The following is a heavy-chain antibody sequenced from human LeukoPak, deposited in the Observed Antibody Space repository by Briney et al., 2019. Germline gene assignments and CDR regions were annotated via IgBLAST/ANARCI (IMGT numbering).Heavy chain of an antibody. CDR1: GGSISSYY. CDR2: IYYSGST. J-gene: IGHJ4*02. D-gene: IGHD3-10*01. Sequence: SETLSLTCTVSGGSISSYYWSWIRQPPGKGLEWIGYIYYSGSTNYNPFLKSRVTISLDTSKNQFSLNLSSVTAADTAVYYCARSLLWFGDTTNFDYWGQGTLVTVSS. V-gene: IGHV4-59*01. CDR3: ARSLLWFGDTTNFDY.